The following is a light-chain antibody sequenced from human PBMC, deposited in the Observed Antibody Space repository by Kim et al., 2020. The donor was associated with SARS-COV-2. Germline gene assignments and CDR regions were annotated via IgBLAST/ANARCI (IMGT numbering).Light chain of an antibody. CDR1: QTVSSIY. CDR2: GTS. J-gene: IGKJ3*01. CDR3: QQYASSPIT. Sequence: SPGERATLSCRTRQTVSSIYLAWYQQKPGRAPRLLIYGTSNRATGIPDRFSGGGSGTDFTLTISRLEPEDFGVYFCQQYASSPITFGPGTKVDIK. V-gene: IGKV3-20*01.